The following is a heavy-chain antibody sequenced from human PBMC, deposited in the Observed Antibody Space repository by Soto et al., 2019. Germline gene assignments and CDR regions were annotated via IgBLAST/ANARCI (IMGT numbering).Heavy chain of an antibody. CDR2: IIPIFGTA. V-gene: IGHV1-69*13. Sequence: ASVKVSCKASGGTFSSYAISWVRQAPGQGLEWMGGIIPIFGTANYAQKFQGRVTITADESTSTAYMELSSLRSEDTAVYYCAINYDFWSGYYSPQYYYYGMDVWGQETTVTVSS. CDR3: AINYDFWSGYYSPQYYYYGMDV. J-gene: IGHJ6*02. CDR1: GGTFSSYA. D-gene: IGHD3-3*01.